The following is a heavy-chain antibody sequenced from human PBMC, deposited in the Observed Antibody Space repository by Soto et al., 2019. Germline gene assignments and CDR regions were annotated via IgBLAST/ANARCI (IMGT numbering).Heavy chain of an antibody. J-gene: IGHJ3*01. Sequence: EMQLVESGGGLVQPGRSLRLSCAASGFTFDDYAMHWVRQVPGKGLEWVSGISWNSEVKLYADTTKGRFAISRDNAKNSLYLQIDALGVEDTAFYYCVKDRRFLEAWGAFDVWGQGTLVTVSS. CDR1: GFTFDDYA. CDR2: ISWNSEVK. D-gene: IGHD3-3*01. CDR3: VKDRRFLEAWGAFDV. V-gene: IGHV3-9*01.